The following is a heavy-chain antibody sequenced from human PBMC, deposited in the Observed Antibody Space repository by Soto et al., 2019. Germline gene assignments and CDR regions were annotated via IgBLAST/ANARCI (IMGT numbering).Heavy chain of an antibody. CDR1: GGTFSSYS. CDR2: IIPLLGIA. J-gene: IGHJ4*02. V-gene: IGHV1-69*02. D-gene: IGHD3-10*01. Sequence: QVQLVQSGAEVKKPGSSVKVSCKASGGTFSSYSISWVRQAPGQGLEWMGRIIPLLGIANYAQKFQGRVTITADKSTSTAYMELSSRRSEDTAVYYCASSSRVLLDYWGQGTLVTVSS. CDR3: ASSSRVLLDY.